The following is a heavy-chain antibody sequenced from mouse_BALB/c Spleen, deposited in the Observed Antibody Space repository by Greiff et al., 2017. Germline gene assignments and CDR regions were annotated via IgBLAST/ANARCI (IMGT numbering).Heavy chain of an antibody. Sequence: VMLVESGAELMKPGASVKISCKATGYTFSSYWIEWVKQRPGHGLEWIGEILPGSGSTNYNEKFKGKATFTADTSSNTAYMQLSSLTSEDSAVYYCARTVVATRYFDVWGAGTTVTVSS. V-gene: IGHV1-9*01. J-gene: IGHJ1*01. CDR1: GYTFSSYW. CDR3: ARTVVATRYFDV. CDR2: ILPGSGST. D-gene: IGHD1-1*01.